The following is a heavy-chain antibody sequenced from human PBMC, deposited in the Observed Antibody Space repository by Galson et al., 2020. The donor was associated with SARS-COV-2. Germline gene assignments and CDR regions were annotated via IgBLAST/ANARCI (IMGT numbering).Heavy chain of an antibody. Sequence: SQASETLSLTCAVYGGSFSGHYWNWIRQSPGKGLQWIGEISHSGSTNYISSLWSRVTMSVDRSKNKFSLRLRSVTAADTAMYYYVRASRPPVVSVLIGGPNNFDYWGQGTLVTVSS. D-gene: IGHD3-9*01. J-gene: IGHJ4*02. V-gene: IGHV4-34*01. CDR1: GGSFSGHY. CDR2: ISHSGST. CDR3: VRASRPPVVSVLIGGPNNFDY.